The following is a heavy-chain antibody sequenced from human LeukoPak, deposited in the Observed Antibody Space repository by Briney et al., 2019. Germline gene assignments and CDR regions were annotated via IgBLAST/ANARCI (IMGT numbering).Heavy chain of an antibody. CDR1: GGFISSNTYY. CDR3: ARRVAAPGSMGYFQR. D-gene: IGHD6-13*01. J-gene: IGHJ1*01. Sequence: SETLSLTCTVPGGFISSNTYYWAWIRQPPGKGLEWIGSISYSGTTTYNPSLKSRVTISIDTSKDQFSLKLSSVIAADTAVYYCARRVAAPGSMGYFQRWGQGTLVTVSS. V-gene: IGHV4-39*01. CDR2: ISYSGTT.